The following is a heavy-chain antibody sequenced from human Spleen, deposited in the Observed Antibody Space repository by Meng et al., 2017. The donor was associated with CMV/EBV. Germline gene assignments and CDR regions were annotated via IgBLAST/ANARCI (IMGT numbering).Heavy chain of an antibody. D-gene: IGHD1-26*01. CDR3: ARGTELALNYYYFGFDV. CDR1: GGSISSYY. CDR2: FYYSGSP. Sequence: SETLSLTCTVSGGSISSYYWNWIRQPPGKGLEWIGYFYYSGSPNYNPSLKSRVTISVDTSKNQFSLKLSSVTAADTAVYYCARGTELALNYYYFGFDVWGQGTTVTVSS. V-gene: IGHV4-59*01. J-gene: IGHJ6*02.